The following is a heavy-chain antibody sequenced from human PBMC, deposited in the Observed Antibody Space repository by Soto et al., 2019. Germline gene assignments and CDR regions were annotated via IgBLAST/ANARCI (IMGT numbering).Heavy chain of an antibody. CDR3: ASDRVYRCGGMCTSDGFDT. J-gene: IGHJ5*02. D-gene: IGHD2-15*01. Sequence: QVQLVQSGSEMKKPGASVKVSCKTSGYTFISFAISWVRQAPGQGLEWMGWINTYNGKTNYAKKFQGRLTATTDTSTSQACLELRGLRSDDTAVYYCASDRVYRCGGMCTSDGFDTWGQGSLVTVSS. V-gene: IGHV1-18*04. CDR1: GYTFISFA. CDR2: INTYNGKT.